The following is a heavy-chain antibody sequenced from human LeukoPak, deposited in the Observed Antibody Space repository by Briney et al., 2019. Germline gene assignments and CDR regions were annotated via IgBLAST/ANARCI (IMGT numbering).Heavy chain of an antibody. CDR3: TRVGYIDEGIDY. D-gene: IGHD5-24*01. CDR1: GFPFSSYW. Sequence: LTGGSLRLSCVASGFPFSSYWMTWVRQAPGKGLEWVANIKQDGSKKSYVDSVKGRFTISRGNAKNSLYLQMNSLRAEDTAIYYCTRVGYIDEGIDYWGQGTLVTVPS. V-gene: IGHV3-7*04. CDR2: IKQDGSKK. J-gene: IGHJ4*02.